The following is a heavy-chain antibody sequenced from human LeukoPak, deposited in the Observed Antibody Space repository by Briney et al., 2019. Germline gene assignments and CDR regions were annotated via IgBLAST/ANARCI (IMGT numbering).Heavy chain of an antibody. CDR1: GGSISSGGYS. J-gene: IGHJ5*02. CDR3: ARDGGNGENWFDP. Sequence: PSETLSLTCSVSGGSISSGGYSWSWNRQPPGKGLEWIGIINYSGNTYYNPSLKSRVTISIDTSKNQFSLKLTSVTAADTAVYYCARDGGNGENWFDPWGQGTLVTVSS. D-gene: IGHD3-16*01. V-gene: IGHV4-30-2*01. CDR2: INYSGNT.